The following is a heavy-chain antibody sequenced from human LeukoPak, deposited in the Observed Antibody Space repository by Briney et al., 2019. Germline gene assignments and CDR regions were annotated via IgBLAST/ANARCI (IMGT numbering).Heavy chain of an antibody. CDR3: ARSKAHLSTSWYGTWFDP. D-gene: IGHD2-2*01. J-gene: IGHJ5*02. CDR1: GYSITTGHY. Sequence: SSETLSLTCTVSGYSITTGHYWGWIRQPPGKGLEWIWSMYHSGDTYYNPSLKSRVTISVDTSKNQLSLKLSSVTAADTAVYYCARSKAHLSTSWYGTWFDPWGQGTLVTVSS. V-gene: IGHV4-38-2*02. CDR2: MYHSGDT.